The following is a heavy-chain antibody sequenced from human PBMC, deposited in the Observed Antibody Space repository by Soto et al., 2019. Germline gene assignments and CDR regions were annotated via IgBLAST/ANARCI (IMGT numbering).Heavy chain of an antibody. J-gene: IGHJ1*01. CDR2: IHSSGSI. Sequence: SETLSLTCTVSGGSISSDDYYWSWIRQAPGRSLEWIGYIHSSGSIYYNPSLKSRATMSIDTAGNQFSLKVSSVTVADTAVYYCARDLDGLHDDTSGPFPRPGWGQGTLVTVSS. CDR1: GGSISSDDYY. CDR3: ARDLDGLHDDTSGPFPRPG. V-gene: IGHV4-30-4*01. D-gene: IGHD3-22*01.